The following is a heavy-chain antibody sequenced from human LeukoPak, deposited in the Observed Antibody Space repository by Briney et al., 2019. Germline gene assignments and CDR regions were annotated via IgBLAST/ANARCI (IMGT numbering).Heavy chain of an antibody. J-gene: IGHJ6*03. CDR3: ARDGSTYYQYYMDV. V-gene: IGHV3-21*01. D-gene: IGHD1-7*01. CDR2: ISSSSSFI. Sequence: GGSLRLSCVASGFTFSSYSMNWVRQAPGKGLEGVSSISSSSSFIYYAGSVKDRFTIYRDNAKNSLSLQMNSLRDEDTAVYYCARDGSTYYQYYMDVWGKGTTVTVSS. CDR1: GFTFSSYS.